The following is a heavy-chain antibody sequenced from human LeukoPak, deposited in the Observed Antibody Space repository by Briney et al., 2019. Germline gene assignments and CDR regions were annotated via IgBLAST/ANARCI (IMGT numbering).Heavy chain of an antibody. CDR2: INSDGSST. V-gene: IGHV3-74*01. Sequence: GGSLRLSCAASGFTFSSYWMHWVRQAPGKGLVWVSRINSDGSSTSYADSVKGRFTISRDTSKNTVYLQMNSLRSEDTAVYYCASVADYWGQGTLVTISS. CDR3: ASVADY. J-gene: IGHJ4*02. CDR1: GFTFSSYW.